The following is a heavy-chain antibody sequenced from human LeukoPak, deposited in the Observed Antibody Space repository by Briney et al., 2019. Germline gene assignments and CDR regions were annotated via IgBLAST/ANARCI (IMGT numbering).Heavy chain of an antibody. V-gene: IGHV1-2*02. D-gene: IGHD3-10*01. Sequence: ASVKVSCKASGYTFTGYYMHWVRQAPGQGLEWMGWINANSGGTNYAQKFQGRVTMTRDTSISTAYMELSRLRSDDTAVYYCATDLWFGELLGWFDPWGQGTLVTVSS. CDR1: GYTFTGYY. J-gene: IGHJ5*02. CDR3: ATDLWFGELLGWFDP. CDR2: INANSGGT.